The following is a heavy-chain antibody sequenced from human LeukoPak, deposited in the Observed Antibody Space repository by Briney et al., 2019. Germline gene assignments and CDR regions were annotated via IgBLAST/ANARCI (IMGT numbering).Heavy chain of an antibody. CDR3: ARVGSRGLSNDY. Sequence: GALRLSCAASGFTSSSYAMHWVRQAPGKGLEWVAVISYDGSNKYYADSVKGRFTISRDNSKNTLYLQMNSLRAEDTAVYYCARVGSRGLSNDYWGQGTLVTVSS. CDR2: ISYDGSNK. CDR1: GFTSSSYA. D-gene: IGHD3/OR15-3a*01. V-gene: IGHV3-30-3*01. J-gene: IGHJ4*02.